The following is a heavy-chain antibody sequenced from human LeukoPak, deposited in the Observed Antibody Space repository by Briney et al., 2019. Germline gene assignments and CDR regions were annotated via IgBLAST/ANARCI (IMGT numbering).Heavy chain of an antibody. J-gene: IGHJ4*02. CDR3: ATARMIVVVMPPRY. Sequence: GGSLRLSCAASGFTFSSYAMSWVRQAPGKGLEWVSAISGSGGSTYYADSVKGRFTISRDNSKNTLYLQMNSLRAEDTAVYYCATARMIVVVMPPRYWGQGTLVTVSS. CDR1: GFTFSSYA. V-gene: IGHV3-23*01. D-gene: IGHD3-22*01. CDR2: ISGSGGST.